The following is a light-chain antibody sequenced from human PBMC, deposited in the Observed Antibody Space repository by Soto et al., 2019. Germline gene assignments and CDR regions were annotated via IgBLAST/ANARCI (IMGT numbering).Light chain of an antibody. Sequence: EIVMTQSPATLSVSPGERATLSCRASQSVSSNLAWYQQKPGQAPRLLIYGASTRATGIPARFSGSGSGTELTLTISSLLPDDFATYYCQQYTSYPLTFGGETRVEI. V-gene: IGKV3-15*01. J-gene: IGKJ4*01. CDR2: GAS. CDR1: QSVSSN. CDR3: QQYTSYPLT.